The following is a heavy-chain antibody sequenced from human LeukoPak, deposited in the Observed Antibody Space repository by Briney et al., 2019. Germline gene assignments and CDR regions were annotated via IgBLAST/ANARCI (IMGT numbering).Heavy chain of an antibody. V-gene: IGHV1-46*01. CDR1: GYTFTSYY. Sequence: ASVKVSCKASGYTFTSYYMLWVRQAPGQGLEWMGIINPSGGSTSYAQKFQGRVTMTRDTSTSTVYMELSSLRSEDTAVYYCARSPYHKTYYDFWSGYGDSILPDYWGQGTLVTVSS. CDR2: INPSGGST. CDR3: ARSPYHKTYYDFWSGYGDSILPDY. J-gene: IGHJ4*02. D-gene: IGHD3-3*01.